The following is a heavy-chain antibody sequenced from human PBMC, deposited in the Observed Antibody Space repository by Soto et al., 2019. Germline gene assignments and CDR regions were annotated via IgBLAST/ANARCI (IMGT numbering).Heavy chain of an antibody. Sequence: SETLSLTCTVSSGSISSYFWSWIRQPAGTGLEWIGRLHNTGSTNYNPSLKSRVSMSVDTSKNQFSLKLSSVTAADSAVYYCARLNYNSGWYRWFDPWGQGTLVTVSS. V-gene: IGHV4-4*07. D-gene: IGHD6-19*01. CDR3: ARLNYNSGWYRWFDP. CDR2: LHNTGST. CDR1: SGSISSYF. J-gene: IGHJ5*02.